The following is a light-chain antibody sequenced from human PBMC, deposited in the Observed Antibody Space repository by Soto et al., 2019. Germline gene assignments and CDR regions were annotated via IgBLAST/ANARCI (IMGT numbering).Light chain of an antibody. V-gene: IGLV2-14*01. CDR1: SRDVGGYNY. J-gene: IGLJ2*01. CDR3: SSYTSSSTLVV. Sequence: QSALTHPASVSGSPRQSITISCTGTSRDVGGYNYVSWYQQHPGKAPKLMIYEVSNRPSGVSNRFSGSKSGNTASLTISGLQAEDEADYYCSSYTSSSTLVVFGGGTKLTVL. CDR2: EVS.